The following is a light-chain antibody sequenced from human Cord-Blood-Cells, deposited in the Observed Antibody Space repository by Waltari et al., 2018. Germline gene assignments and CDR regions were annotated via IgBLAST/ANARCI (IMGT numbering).Light chain of an antibody. Sequence: DIQMTQSPSSLSASVGDSVTITCRASQSISSYLNWYQQKPGKAPKLLIYAASSLPSGVPSRFSGSGSGTDFTLTISSLQPEDFATYYCQQSYSTLFTFGPGTKVDIK. J-gene: IGKJ3*01. CDR3: QQSYSTLFT. CDR2: AAS. CDR1: QSISSY. V-gene: IGKV1-39*01.